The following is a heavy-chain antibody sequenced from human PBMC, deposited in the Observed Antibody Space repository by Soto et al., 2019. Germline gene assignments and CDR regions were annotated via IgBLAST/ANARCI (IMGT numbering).Heavy chain of an antibody. J-gene: IGHJ5*02. D-gene: IGHD3-3*02. CDR3: AEMVLGAWFDP. Sequence: SETLSCTCTVSVGSISSDYWSWIRQPPGKGLEWIGYIYYSGSTNYNPSLKIRVTISVDTSKNQFSLKLSSVTAADTAVYYCAEMVLGAWFDPWGQGTLVTVSS. CDR1: VGSISSDY. CDR2: IYYSGST. V-gene: IGHV4-59*01.